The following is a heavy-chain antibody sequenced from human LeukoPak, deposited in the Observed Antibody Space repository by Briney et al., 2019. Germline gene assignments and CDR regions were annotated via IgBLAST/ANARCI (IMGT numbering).Heavy chain of an antibody. J-gene: IGHJ6*02. CDR1: GYTFTSYD. CDR3: ARGSFWSVNDCMDV. CDR2: MNPKSGNT. V-gene: IGHV1-8*01. Sequence: ASVKVPCKASGYTFTSYDINWVRQATGQGLEWMGWMNPKSGNTGYAQKFQGRVTMTRNTSISTAYMELGSLRSEDTAVYYCARGSFWSVNDCMDVWGQGTTVTVSS. D-gene: IGHD3-3*01.